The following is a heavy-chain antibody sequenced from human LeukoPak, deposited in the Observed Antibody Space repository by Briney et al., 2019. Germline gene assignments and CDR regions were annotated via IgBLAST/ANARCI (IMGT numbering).Heavy chain of an antibody. CDR2: ISSSGRYT. Sequence: PGGSLRLSCAASGFTFSDYDMSWIRQAPGKGLEWVSYISSSGRYTKYADSVKGRFTISRDNAKNSLYLQMNSLRAEDTAVYYCVRNRDGSTMYFDYWGQGNLVTVSS. CDR1: GFTFSDYD. CDR3: VRNRDGSTMYFDY. D-gene: IGHD5-24*01. V-gene: IGHV3-11*06. J-gene: IGHJ4*02.